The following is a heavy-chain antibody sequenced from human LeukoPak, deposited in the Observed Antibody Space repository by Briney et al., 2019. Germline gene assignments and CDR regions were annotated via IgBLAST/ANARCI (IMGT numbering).Heavy chain of an antibody. CDR3: ARSSGTGTFSY. D-gene: IGHD6-25*01. J-gene: IGHJ4*02. V-gene: IGHV4-39*02. CDR2: VYYGRSP. CDR1: GDSISRSTYY. Sequence: PSEILSLTCTVSGDSISRSTYYWAWIRQPPGKGLEWIGSVYYGRSPYYNPSLESRATISVDTSKNHFSLKMSSVTAADTAVYYCARSSGTGTFSYWGQGTLVTVSS.